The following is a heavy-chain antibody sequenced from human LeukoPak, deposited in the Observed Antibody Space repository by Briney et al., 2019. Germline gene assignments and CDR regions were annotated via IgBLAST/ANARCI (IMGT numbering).Heavy chain of an antibody. J-gene: IGHJ3*02. CDR1: GYTFANYG. D-gene: IGHD3-22*01. CDR2: LSAYNGYT. Sequence: ASVKVSCKASGYTFANYGLSWVRQAPGQGLEWMGWLSAYNGYTNFAQKLQGRVTMTRDTSTNTAYMELRSLRSDDTAVYYCAREEYYDSSDDAFDIWGQGTMVTVSS. CDR3: AREEYYDSSDDAFDI. V-gene: IGHV1-18*01.